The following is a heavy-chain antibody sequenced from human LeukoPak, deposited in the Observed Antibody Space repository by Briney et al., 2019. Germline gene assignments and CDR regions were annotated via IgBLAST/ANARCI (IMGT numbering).Heavy chain of an antibody. CDR3: ARHPIAAFTFGY. V-gene: IGHV4-39*01. CDR2: IYYSGST. D-gene: IGHD6-13*01. CDR1: GGSISSGGYY. Sequence: SETLSLTCTVSGGSISSGGYYWGWIRQPPGKGLEWIGSIYYSGSTYYNPSLKSRLTISVDTSKNQFSLKLSSVTAADTAVYYCARHPIAAFTFGYWGQGTLVTVSS. J-gene: IGHJ4*02.